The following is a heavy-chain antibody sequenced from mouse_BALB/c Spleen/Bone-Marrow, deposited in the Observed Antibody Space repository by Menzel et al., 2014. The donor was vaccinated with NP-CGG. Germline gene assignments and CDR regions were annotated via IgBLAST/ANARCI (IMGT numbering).Heavy chain of an antibody. V-gene: IGHV5-9*02. CDR3: VRRVQLDY. CDR2: ISSGGSYT. J-gene: IGHJ2*01. CDR1: GFAFSSYD. Sequence: EVHLVESGGGLVKPGGSLKLSCAASGFAFSSYDMSWVRQTPEKRLEWVATISSGGSYTYYPDSVKGRFTISRDNVRNTLYLQMSSLRSEDTALYYCVRRVQLDYWGQGTTLTVSS.